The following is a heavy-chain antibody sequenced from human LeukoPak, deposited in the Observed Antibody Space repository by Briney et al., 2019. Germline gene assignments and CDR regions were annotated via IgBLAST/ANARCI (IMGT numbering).Heavy chain of an antibody. CDR3: ARDVGDSSGYYFIPFDY. V-gene: IGHV3-21*01. CDR2: ISSSSSYI. Sequence: PGGSLRLSCAASGFTFSSYSMNWVRQAPGKGLEWVSSISSSSSYIYYADSVKGRFTISRDNAKNSLYLQMNSLRAEDTAVYYCARDVGDSSGYYFIPFDYWGQGTLVTVSS. J-gene: IGHJ4*02. CDR1: GFTFSSYS. D-gene: IGHD3-22*01.